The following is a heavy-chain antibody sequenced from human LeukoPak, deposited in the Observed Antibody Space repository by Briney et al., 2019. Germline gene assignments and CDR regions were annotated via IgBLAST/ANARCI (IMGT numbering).Heavy chain of an antibody. D-gene: IGHD6-19*01. J-gene: IGHJ4*02. V-gene: IGHV4-4*07. CDR3: ASGSGWYGDYFDY. CDR2: IYTSGST. CDR1: GGSMSSYY. Sequence: ASETLSLTCTVSGGSMSSYYWSWIRQPAGKGLEWIGRIYTSGSTNYNRSLKGRVTMSVEPSKNQFARKLSSVTAADTAVYYCASGSGWYGDYFDYWGQGTLVTVSS.